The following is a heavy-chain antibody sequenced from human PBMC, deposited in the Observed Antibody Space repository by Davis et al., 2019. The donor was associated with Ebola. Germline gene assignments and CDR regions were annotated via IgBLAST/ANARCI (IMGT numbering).Heavy chain of an antibody. CDR1: GFIFSDHY. D-gene: IGHD4-17*01. CDR2: TRNKRNRYTT. J-gene: IGHJ3*02. V-gene: IGHV3-72*01. CDR3: TRGGVDDYGDYNAFDI. Sequence: PGGSLRLSCAASGFIFSDHYTDWVRQAPGKGLEWVGRTRNKRNRYTTEYAASVQGRFTISRDDSKSIAYLQMKSLKTEDTAVYYCTRGGVDDYGDYNAFDIWGQGTMVTVSS.